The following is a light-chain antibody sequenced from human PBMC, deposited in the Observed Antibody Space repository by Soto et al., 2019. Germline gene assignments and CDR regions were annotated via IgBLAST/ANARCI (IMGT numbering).Light chain of an antibody. CDR3: CSYAGSYTFYV. J-gene: IGLJ1*01. CDR1: SSDVGYYNY. Sequence: QSVLTQPHSVSGSPGQPVTISCTGTSSDVGYYNYVSWYQQHPGTAPKLVIYDVTVRPSGVPDRFSGSKSVNTASLTISGLQAEDEADYYCCSYAGSYTFYVFGSGTKVTVL. CDR2: DVT. V-gene: IGLV2-11*01.